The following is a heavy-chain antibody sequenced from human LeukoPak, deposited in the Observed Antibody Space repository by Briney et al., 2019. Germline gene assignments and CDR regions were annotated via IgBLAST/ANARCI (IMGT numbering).Heavy chain of an antibody. CDR2: MNPSGGGT. J-gene: IGHJ4*02. CDR3: ARGGDYSERPLYY. CDR1: GYTFTNYH. D-gene: IGHD1-26*01. V-gene: IGHV1-46*01. Sequence: GASVTVSCKASGYTFTNYHLNWVRQAPGQGLEWMGIMNPSGGGTSYAQKFRGRLTVTGDTSTTTVYMELSNLRSEDTAVYYCARGGDYSERPLYYWGQGTLVIVSS.